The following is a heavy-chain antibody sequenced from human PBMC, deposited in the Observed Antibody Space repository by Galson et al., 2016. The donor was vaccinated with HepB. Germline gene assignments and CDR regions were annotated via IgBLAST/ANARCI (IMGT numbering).Heavy chain of an antibody. V-gene: IGHV1-69*06. CDR3: ARTHYDCSNNNCYLPDYYYYGMDV. CDR2: IIPIFGTT. D-gene: IGHD2-2*01. CDR1: GGTFSSYA. J-gene: IGHJ6*02. Sequence: SVKVSCKASGGTFSSYAISWVRQAPGQGLEWMGGIIPIFGTTNYAQKSQGRVTITADKPTSTAYMQLTSLRSEDTAVYYCARTHYDCSNNNCYLPDYYYYGMDVWGQGTTVTVSS.